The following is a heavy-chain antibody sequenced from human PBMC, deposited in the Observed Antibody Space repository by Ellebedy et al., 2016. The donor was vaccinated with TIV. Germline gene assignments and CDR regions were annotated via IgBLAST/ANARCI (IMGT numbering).Heavy chain of an antibody. D-gene: IGHD6-19*01. CDR3: AKGRGGGSDSSAPRYYFDS. Sequence: PGGSLRLSCAASGFTFNSYAMSWVRQAPGKGLEWVSTISHTGTRTYYANSVEGRFLISRDISKRTLYLQMNSLRAEDTAVYYWAKGRGGGSDSSAPRYYFDSWGLGTLVTVSS. J-gene: IGHJ4*01. CDR2: ISHTGTRT. CDR1: GFTFNSYA. V-gene: IGHV3-23*01.